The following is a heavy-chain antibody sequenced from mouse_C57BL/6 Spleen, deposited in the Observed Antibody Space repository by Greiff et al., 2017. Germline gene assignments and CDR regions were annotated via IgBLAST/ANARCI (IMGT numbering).Heavy chain of an antibody. CDR2: IDPSDSYT. J-gene: IGHJ3*01. D-gene: IGHD2-1*01. Sequence: VQLQQPGAELVMPGASVKLSCKASGYTFTSYWMHWVKQRPGQGLEWIGEIDPSDSYTNYNQKFKGKSTLTVDKSSSTAYMQLSSLTSEDSAVYYCGIRSFYSWFAYWGQGTLVTVSA. V-gene: IGHV1-69*01. CDR1: GYTFTSYW. CDR3: GIRSFYSWFAY.